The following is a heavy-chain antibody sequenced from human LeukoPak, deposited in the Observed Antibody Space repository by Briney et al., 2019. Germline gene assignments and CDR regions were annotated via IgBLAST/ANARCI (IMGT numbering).Heavy chain of an antibody. V-gene: IGHV4-39*07. D-gene: IGHD3-22*01. J-gene: IGHJ5*02. CDR1: GASISSSRDF. Sequence: SETLSLTCTVSGASISSSRDFWGWIRQPPGKGLEWIGNIYYTGSTFYNPSLQSRVAILVDTSKNQFSLRLSSVTAADTAVYYCARDLDYDFSGHSAWGQGTLVTVSS. CDR2: IYYTGST. CDR3: ARDLDYDFSGHSA.